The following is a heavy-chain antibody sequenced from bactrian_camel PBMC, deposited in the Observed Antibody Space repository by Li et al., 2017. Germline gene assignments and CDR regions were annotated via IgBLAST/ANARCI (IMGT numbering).Heavy chain of an antibody. V-gene: IGHV3S6*01. CDR3: TRETQWVGYHEFAVH. CDR1: GITEGTNC. D-gene: IGHD5*01. CDR2: ITSLPSLFRAA. J-gene: IGHJ4*01. Sequence: VQLVESGGGSVQAGESLRLSCEVSGITEGTNCIGWVRQAPGKEVEWVAGITSLPSLFRAASYADSVKGRFISSRDNSKNTVYLQLNGLKSEDTAMYYCTRETQWVGYHEFAVHWGQGTQVTVS.